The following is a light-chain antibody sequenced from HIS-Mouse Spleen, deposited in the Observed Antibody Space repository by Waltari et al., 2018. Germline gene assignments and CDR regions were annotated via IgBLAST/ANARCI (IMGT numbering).Light chain of an antibody. J-gene: IGLJ2*01. CDR2: DVS. CDR1: SSDVGGYNY. CDR3: CSYAGSYIPVI. V-gene: IGLV2-11*01. Sequence: QSALTQPRSVSGSPGQSVTISCTGTSSDVGGYNYVSWCQQHPGKAPKLMIYDVSKRPSGVPDRFSGSKSGNTASLTISGLQAEDEADYYCCSYAGSYIPVIFGGGTKLTVL.